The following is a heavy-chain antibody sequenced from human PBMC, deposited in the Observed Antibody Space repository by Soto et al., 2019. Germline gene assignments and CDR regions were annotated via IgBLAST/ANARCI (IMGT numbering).Heavy chain of an antibody. CDR3: ARDSQWELSGQNWFDP. V-gene: IGHV1-69*13. D-gene: IGHD1-26*01. Sequence: ASVKVSCKASGGTFSSYAISWVRQAPGQGLEWMGGIIPIFGTANYAQKFQGRVTITADESTSTAYMELRSLRSDDTAVYYCARDSQWELSGQNWFDPWGQGTLVTVSS. CDR1: GGTFSSYA. J-gene: IGHJ5*02. CDR2: IIPIFGTA.